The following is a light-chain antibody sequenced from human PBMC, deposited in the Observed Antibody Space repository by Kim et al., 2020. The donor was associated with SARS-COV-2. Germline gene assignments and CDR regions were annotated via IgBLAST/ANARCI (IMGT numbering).Light chain of an antibody. CDR1: QSVSSK. Sequence: EIVMTQSPATLSVSPGERATLSCRASQSVSSKLAWYQQKHGQAPRLLIYGASTRATGIPARFSGSGSGTEFTLTISSLQSEDFAVYYCQQYNNWPMYTFGQGTKLEI. J-gene: IGKJ2*01. V-gene: IGKV3-15*01. CDR2: GAS. CDR3: QQYNNWPMYT.